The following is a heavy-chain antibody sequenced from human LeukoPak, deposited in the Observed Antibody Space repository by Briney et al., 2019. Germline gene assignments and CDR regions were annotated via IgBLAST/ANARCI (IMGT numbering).Heavy chain of an antibody. V-gene: IGHV1-3*01. CDR1: GYTFTSYA. CDR2: INAGNGNS. J-gene: IGHJ4*02. Sequence: ASVKVSCKASGYTFTSYAMHWVRQAPGQRLEWMGWINAGNGNSKYSQKFQGRVTITRDTSASTAYMELSSLRSEDTAVYYCARAGETDYFDYWGQGTLVTVSS. D-gene: IGHD2-21*01. CDR3: ARAGETDYFDY.